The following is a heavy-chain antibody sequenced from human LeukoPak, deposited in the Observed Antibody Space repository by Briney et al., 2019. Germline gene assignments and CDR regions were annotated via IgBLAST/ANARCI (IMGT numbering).Heavy chain of an antibody. J-gene: IGHJ5*02. CDR1: GFTFSSYE. D-gene: IGHD3-10*01. Sequence: GGSLRLSCAASGFTFSSYEMNWVRQAPGKGLEWVSCISSSGSTIYYADSVKGRFTISRDNAKNSLYLQMNSLRAEDTAVYYCAPRQYYYGSGSWSWFDPWGQGTLVTVSS. V-gene: IGHV3-48*03. CDR3: APRQYYYGSGSWSWFDP. CDR2: ISSSGSTI.